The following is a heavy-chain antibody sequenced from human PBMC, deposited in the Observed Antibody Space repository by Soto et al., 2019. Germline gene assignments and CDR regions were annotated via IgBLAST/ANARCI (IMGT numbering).Heavy chain of an antibody. CDR2: INPNSGGT. J-gene: IGHJ3*02. CDR1: GYTFTGYY. CDR3: ARGSDIVVVVAASGSAFYI. D-gene: IGHD2-15*01. Sequence: ASVKVSCKASGYTFTGYYMHWVRQAPGQRLDWMGWINPNSGGTNYAQKFQGWVTMTRDTSISTAYMELSRLRSDDTAVYYCARGSDIVVVVAASGSAFYIWGQLTMVTVSS. V-gene: IGHV1-2*04.